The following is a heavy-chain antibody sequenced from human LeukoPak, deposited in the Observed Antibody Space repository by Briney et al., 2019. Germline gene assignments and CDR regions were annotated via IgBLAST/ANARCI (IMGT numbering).Heavy chain of an antibody. Sequence: GGSLRLSCAASGFIFSTYGIHWVRQASGKGLEWVAVISNDGSNKYYADSVKGRFTISRDNSKNTLYLQMNSLRVEDTAVYYCARGAGNSGWRGLVQNWGQGTLVTVSS. J-gene: IGHJ4*02. CDR1: GFIFSTYG. V-gene: IGHV3-30*03. CDR3: ARGAGNSGWRGLVQN. D-gene: IGHD6-19*01. CDR2: ISNDGSNK.